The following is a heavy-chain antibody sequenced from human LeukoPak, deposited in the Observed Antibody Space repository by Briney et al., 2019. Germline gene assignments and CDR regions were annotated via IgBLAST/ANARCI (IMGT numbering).Heavy chain of an antibody. Sequence: GGSLRLSCAASGFTFSSYGMHWVRQAPGKGLEWVAVIWYDGSNKYYADSVKGRFTISRDNSKNTLYLQMNSLRAEDTAVYYCARGGRDGYYDILTGYPYYMDVWGKGTTVTVSS. CDR2: IWYDGSNK. CDR3: ARGGRDGYYDILTGYPYYMDV. J-gene: IGHJ6*03. CDR1: GFTFSSYG. D-gene: IGHD3-9*01. V-gene: IGHV3-33*01.